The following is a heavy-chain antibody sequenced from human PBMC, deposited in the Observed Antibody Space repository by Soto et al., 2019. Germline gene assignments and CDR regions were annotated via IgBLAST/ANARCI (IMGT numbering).Heavy chain of an antibody. CDR2: IIPIFGTA. J-gene: IGHJ5*02. Sequence: SVEVSCKASGGTFSSYAISWVRQAPGQGLEWMGGIIPIFGTANYAQKFQGRVTITADKSTSTAYMELSSLRSEDTAAYYCARSVGVVPAAKGNWFDPWGQGTLVTVSS. V-gene: IGHV1-69*06. D-gene: IGHD2-2*01. CDR1: GGTFSSYA. CDR3: ARSVGVVPAAKGNWFDP.